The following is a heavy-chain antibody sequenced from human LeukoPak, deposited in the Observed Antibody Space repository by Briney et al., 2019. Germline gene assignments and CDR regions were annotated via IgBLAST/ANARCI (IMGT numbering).Heavy chain of an antibody. V-gene: IGHV3-30-3*01. CDR3: ARGRITMVRGVNKGAFDI. D-gene: IGHD3-10*01. CDR1: GFTFSSYA. CDR2: ISYDGGNK. Sequence: GGSLRLSCAASGFTFSSYAMHWVRQAPGKGLEWVAVISYDGGNKYYADSVKGRFTISRANSKNTLYLQMNSLRAEDTAVYYCARGRITMVRGVNKGAFDIWGQGTMVTVSS. J-gene: IGHJ3*02.